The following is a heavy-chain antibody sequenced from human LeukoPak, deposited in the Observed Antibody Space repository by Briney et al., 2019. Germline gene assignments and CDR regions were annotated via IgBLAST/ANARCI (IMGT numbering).Heavy chain of an antibody. D-gene: IGHD3-3*01. CDR1: VYTFTTYG. Sequence: ASVNVSCKASVYTFTTYGISWVRQAPGQGLEWMGWISAYNGNTNYAQKLQGRVTMTTDTSTSTAYMELRSLRSDDTAVYYCARSITLFGVVGSAGGYWGQGTLVTVSS. J-gene: IGHJ4*02. CDR2: ISAYNGNT. CDR3: ARSITLFGVVGSAGGY. V-gene: IGHV1-18*01.